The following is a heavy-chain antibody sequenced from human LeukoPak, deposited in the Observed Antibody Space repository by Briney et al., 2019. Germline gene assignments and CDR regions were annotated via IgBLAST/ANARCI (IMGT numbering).Heavy chain of an antibody. CDR2: IKEDGSET. CDR3: AREADFWTGHGAQYFYYMDV. D-gene: IGHD3/OR15-3a*01. J-gene: IGHJ6*03. CDR1: GFTFRNHW. Sequence: PGGSLRLSCSASGFTFRNHWMTWVRQAPGKGLEWVADIKEDGSETFYVDSVKGRFTTSRDNANKSLYLQMNSLRAEDTALYYCAREADFWTGHGAQYFYYMDVWGDGTMVTVSS. V-gene: IGHV3-7*01.